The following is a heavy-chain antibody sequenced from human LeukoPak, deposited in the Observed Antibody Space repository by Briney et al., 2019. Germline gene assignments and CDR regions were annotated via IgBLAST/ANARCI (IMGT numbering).Heavy chain of an antibody. CDR2: IYRGGST. CDR1: GFTVSSNY. V-gene: IGHV3-53*01. CDR3: ARDGIAAAGTGASNAFDI. J-gene: IGHJ3*02. D-gene: IGHD6-13*01. Sequence: GGSLRLSCAASGFTVSSNYMSWVRQAPGKGLEWVSVIYRGGSTYYADSVKGRFTISRDNSKNTLYLQMNSLRAEDTAVYYCARDGIAAAGTGASNAFDIWGQGTMVTVSS.